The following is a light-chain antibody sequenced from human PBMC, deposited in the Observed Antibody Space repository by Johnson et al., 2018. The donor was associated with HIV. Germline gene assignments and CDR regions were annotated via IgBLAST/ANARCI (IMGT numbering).Light chain of an antibody. CDR3: GTWDSSLSAYV. V-gene: IGLV1-51*01. J-gene: IGLJ1*01. CDR1: SSNIGNNY. Sequence: QSVLTQPPSASAAPGQKVTISCSGSSSNIGNNYVSWYQQVPGTAPKLLTYDNNKRPSGIPDRFSGSKSCTSATLGITGLQTGDEADYYCGTWDSSLSAYVFGTGTKVTVL. CDR2: DNN.